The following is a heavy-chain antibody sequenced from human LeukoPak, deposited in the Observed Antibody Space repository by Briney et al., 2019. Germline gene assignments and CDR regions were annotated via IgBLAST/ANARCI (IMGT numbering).Heavy chain of an antibody. J-gene: IGHJ4*02. Sequence: SETLSLTCTVSGGSISSYYWSWIRQPPGKGLEWIGYIYYSGSTNYNPSLKSRVTISVDTSKNQFSLKLSSVTAADTAVYYCARSVYDFWSGYYHDYWGQGTLVTVSA. D-gene: IGHD3-3*01. CDR1: GGSISSYY. CDR3: ARSVYDFWSGYYHDY. CDR2: IYYSGST. V-gene: IGHV4-59*01.